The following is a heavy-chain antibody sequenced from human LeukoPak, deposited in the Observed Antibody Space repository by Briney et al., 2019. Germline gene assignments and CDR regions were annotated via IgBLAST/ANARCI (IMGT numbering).Heavy chain of an antibody. CDR1: GGSFSGYY. Sequence: ETLSLTCAVYGGSFSGYYWSWIRQPPGKGLEWIGEINHSGSTNYNPSLKSRVTISVDTSKNQFPLKLSSVTAADTAVYYCARGQELVVLAANPLFDYWGQGTLVTVSS. CDR3: ARGQELVVLAANPLFDY. V-gene: IGHV4-34*01. J-gene: IGHJ4*02. CDR2: INHSGST. D-gene: IGHD2-2*01.